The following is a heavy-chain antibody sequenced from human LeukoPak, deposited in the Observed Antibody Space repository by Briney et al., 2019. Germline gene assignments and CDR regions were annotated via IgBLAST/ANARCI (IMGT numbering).Heavy chain of an antibody. CDR3: ARAYQNDCGDF. CDR1: GGSVSSGSYY. D-gene: IGHD2-21*02. Sequence: SETLSLNCTVSGGSVSSGSYYWSWIRQPPGKGLEWSGYIYFTGRTNYNPSLKSRVTTSVDTSRNQFSLKLTSVTAADTAAYYCARAYQNDCGDFWGQGTLVTVSS. V-gene: IGHV4-61*01. J-gene: IGHJ4*02. CDR2: IYFTGRT.